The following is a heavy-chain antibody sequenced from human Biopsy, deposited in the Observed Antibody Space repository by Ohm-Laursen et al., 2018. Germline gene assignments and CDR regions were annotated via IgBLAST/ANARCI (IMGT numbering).Heavy chain of an antibody. CDR1: GGSVSSGSYY. CDR2: IYYSGST. CDR3: AGRPWPNAFDI. Sequence: SDTLSLTCTVSGGSVSSGSYYWSWIRQPPGKGLEWIGYIYYSGSTNYNPSLKSRVTISVDTSRNQFSLKLSSVTAADTAVYYCAGRPWPNAFDIWGQGTMFTVSS. J-gene: IGHJ3*02. D-gene: IGHD5-12*01. V-gene: IGHV4-61*01.